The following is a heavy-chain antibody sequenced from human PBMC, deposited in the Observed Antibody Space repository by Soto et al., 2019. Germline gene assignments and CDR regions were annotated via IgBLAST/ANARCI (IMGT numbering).Heavy chain of an antibody. CDR2: IIPIFNTA. CDR1: EGTFSSYA. J-gene: IGHJ6*02. V-gene: IGHV1-69*13. Sequence: SVKVSCRASEGTFSSYAISWVRQAPGQKHEKKREIIPIFNTANYAQKVQGRVTITADESTSTAYMELSSLRSEDMAVYYCARDFEPVDTAMGPDYYYYGMDVWGQGTTVTVSS. D-gene: IGHD5-18*01. CDR3: ARDFEPVDTAMGPDYYYYGMDV.